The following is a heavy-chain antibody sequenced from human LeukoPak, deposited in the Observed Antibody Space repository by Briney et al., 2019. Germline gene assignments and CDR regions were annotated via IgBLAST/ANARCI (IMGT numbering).Heavy chain of an antibody. CDR1: GFASYDYA. D-gene: IGHD5-24*01. V-gene: IGHV3-43*02. Sequence: GGSLRLSCAASGFASYDYAMHWVRQAPRTSLEWVSLISVDGGSTYYADSVKGRFTISRDNSKNSLYLQINSLRTEGTALYYCAKDIRGDSYNSRFDYWGQGTLVTVSP. CDR3: AKDIRGDSYNSRFDY. J-gene: IGHJ4*02. CDR2: ISVDGGST.